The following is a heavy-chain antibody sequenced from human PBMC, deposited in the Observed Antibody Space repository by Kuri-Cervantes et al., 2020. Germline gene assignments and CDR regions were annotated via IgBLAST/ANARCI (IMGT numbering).Heavy chain of an antibody. D-gene: IGHD1-26*01. CDR3: ARGGGVGATGLDYFDY. CDR1: GGSISSSSYY. Sequence: SETLSLTCTVSGGSISSSSYYWGWIRQPPGKGLEWIGRIYTSGSTNYNPSLKSRVTMSVDTSKNQFSLKLSSVTAADTAVYYCARGGGVGATGLDYFDYWGQGTLVTVSS. CDR2: IYTSGST. J-gene: IGHJ4*02. V-gene: IGHV4-39*07.